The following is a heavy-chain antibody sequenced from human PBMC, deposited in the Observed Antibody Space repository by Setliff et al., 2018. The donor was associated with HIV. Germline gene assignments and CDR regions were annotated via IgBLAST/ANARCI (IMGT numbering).Heavy chain of an antibody. D-gene: IGHD3-16*01. CDR2: IYYSGST. V-gene: IGHV4-31*03. CDR3: ARFYDYYGHRLDY. Sequence: PSETLSLTCTVSGGSISSGGYYWSWIRQHPGKGLEWIGYIYYSGSTYYNPSLKSRVTISVDTSKNQFSLKLSSVTAADTAVYYCARFYDYYGHRLDYWGQGTQVTVSS. CDR1: GGSISSGGYY. J-gene: IGHJ4*02.